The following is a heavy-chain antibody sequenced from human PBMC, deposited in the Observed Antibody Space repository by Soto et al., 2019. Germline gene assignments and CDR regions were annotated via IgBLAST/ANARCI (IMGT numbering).Heavy chain of an antibody. V-gene: IGHV1-2*02. Sequence: WASVKVSCKASGYTFTGYYMHWVRQAPGQGLEWMGWINPNSGGTNYAQKFQGRVTMTRDTSISTAYMELSRLRSDDTAVYYCARVKGISAYYYFDYWGQGTLVTVSS. CDR3: ARVKGISAYYYFDY. J-gene: IGHJ4*02. CDR2: INPNSGGT. D-gene: IGHD6-13*01. CDR1: GYTFTGYY.